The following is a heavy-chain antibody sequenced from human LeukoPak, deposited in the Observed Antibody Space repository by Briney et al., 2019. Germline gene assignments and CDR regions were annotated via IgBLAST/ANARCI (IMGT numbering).Heavy chain of an antibody. CDR2: IYYSGST. CDR1: GGSISSYY. J-gene: IGHJ5*02. D-gene: IGHD2-2*01. Sequence: SETLSLTCTVSGGSISSYYWSWIRQPPGKGLEWIGYIYYSGSTNYNPSLKSRVTISVDTSKNQFSLKLSSVTAADTAVYYCARHVVPAAKMSGWFDPWGQGTLVTVSS. CDR3: ARHVVPAAKMSGWFDP. V-gene: IGHV4-59*08.